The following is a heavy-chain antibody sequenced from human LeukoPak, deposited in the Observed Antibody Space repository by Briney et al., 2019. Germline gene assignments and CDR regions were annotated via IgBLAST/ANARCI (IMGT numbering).Heavy chain of an antibody. CDR3: AKDQVRGFGEFDY. Sequence: GGSLRLSCAASGFTFSSYAMSWVRQAPGKGREWDSAISGSGGSTYYADSVKGRFTISRDNSKNTLYLQMNSLRAEDTAVYYCAKDQVRGFGEFDYWGQGTLVTVSS. CDR2: ISGSGGST. V-gene: IGHV3-23*01. J-gene: IGHJ4*02. D-gene: IGHD3-10*01. CDR1: GFTFSSYA.